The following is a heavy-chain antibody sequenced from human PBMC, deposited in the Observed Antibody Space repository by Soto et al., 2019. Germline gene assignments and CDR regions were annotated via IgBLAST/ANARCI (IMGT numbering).Heavy chain of an antibody. CDR2: ISGGGGST. D-gene: IGHD1-26*01. Sequence: EVQLLESGGGLVQPGGSLSLSCAASGITFSSYAMSWVRQAPGKGLEWVSAISGGGGSTYYADSVKGRFTISRDNSKNTLYLQMNSLRGEDTALYYCAKARGTITSTGDSWGQGTLVTVSS. V-gene: IGHV3-23*01. CDR1: GITFSSYA. CDR3: AKARGTITSTGDS. J-gene: IGHJ5*01.